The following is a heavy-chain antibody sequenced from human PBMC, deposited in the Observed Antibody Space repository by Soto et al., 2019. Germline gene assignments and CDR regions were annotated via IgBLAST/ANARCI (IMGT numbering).Heavy chain of an antibody. CDR1: GFTFSSYS. V-gene: IGHV3-21*01. CDR2: ISSSSSYI. J-gene: IGHJ6*03. CDR3: ARNRDYGPYYYYYYMDV. D-gene: IGHD4-17*01. Sequence: PGGSLRLSCAASGFTFSSYSMNWVRQAPGKGLEWVSSISSSSSYIYYADSVKGRFTISRDNAKNSLYLQMNSLRAEDTAVYYCARNRDYGPYYYYYYMDVWGKGTTVTVSS.